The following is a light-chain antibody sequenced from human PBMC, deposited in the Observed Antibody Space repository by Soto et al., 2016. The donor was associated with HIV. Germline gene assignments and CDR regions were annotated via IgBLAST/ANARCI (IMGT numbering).Light chain of an antibody. CDR3: YSAADNIWV. J-gene: IGLJ3*02. Sequence: SYVLTQPSSVSVSPGQTARITCSGDVLAKKYARWFQQKPGQAPVLVIFKDSERPSGIPERFSGSSSGTTVTLTISGAHVEDEADYYCYSAADNIWVFGGGTKLTVL. CDR1: VLAKKY. V-gene: IGLV3-27*01. CDR2: KDS.